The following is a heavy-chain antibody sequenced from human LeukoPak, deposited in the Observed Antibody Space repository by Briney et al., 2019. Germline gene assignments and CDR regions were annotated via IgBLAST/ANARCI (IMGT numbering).Heavy chain of an antibody. CDR2: ISSSGSTI. CDR1: GFTFSDYY. CDR3: AKDLYYYDSSGSYSAAFDI. J-gene: IGHJ3*02. Sequence: GGSLRLSCAASGFTFSDYYMSWIRQAPGKGLEWVSYISSSGSTIYYADSVKGRFTISRDNAKNSLYLQMNSLRAEDTALYYCAKDLYYYDSSGSYSAAFDIWGQGTMVTVSS. V-gene: IGHV3-11*01. D-gene: IGHD3-22*01.